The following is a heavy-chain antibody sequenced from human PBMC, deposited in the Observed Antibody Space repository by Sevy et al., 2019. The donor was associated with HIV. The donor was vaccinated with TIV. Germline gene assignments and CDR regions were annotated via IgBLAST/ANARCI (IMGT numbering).Heavy chain of an antibody. CDR3: ARVLRPTYYYDSSGYYFANDY. J-gene: IGHJ4*02. Sequence: GGSRRLSCAASGFTFSAYAMHWVRQAPGKGLEWVALISYDGSTEYYADSVKGRFTISRDNSKNTLYLHMNSLSAEDTAVYYCARVLRPTYYYDSSGYYFANDYWGQGTLVTVSS. V-gene: IGHV3-30-3*01. CDR1: GFTFSAYA. CDR2: ISYDGSTE. D-gene: IGHD3-22*01.